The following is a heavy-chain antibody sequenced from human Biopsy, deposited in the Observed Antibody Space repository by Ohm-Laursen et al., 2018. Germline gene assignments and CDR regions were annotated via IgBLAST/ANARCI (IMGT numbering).Heavy chain of an antibody. CDR2: IYNDVST. J-gene: IGHJ5*02. V-gene: IGHV4-61*01. Sequence: GTLSLTCTVSGAPVSSGSYDWSWIRQPPGKGLEWIGNIYNDVSTKYNPSLRSRVTISADKSANQFSLKLRSVTAADTAVYYCARGGSGLDGYNSPWGRGTLVIVSS. CDR1: GAPVSSGSYD. D-gene: IGHD5-24*01. CDR3: ARGGSGLDGYNSP.